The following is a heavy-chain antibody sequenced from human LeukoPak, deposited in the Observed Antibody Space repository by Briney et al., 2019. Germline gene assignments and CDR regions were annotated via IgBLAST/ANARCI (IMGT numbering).Heavy chain of an antibody. CDR3: AKGKSATVTTSFDY. Sequence: GGSLRLSCAASGFTFSSCDMSWVRQAPGKGLEWVSAISAGGGGSTYYADSVKGRFAISRDNPKNTLYLQMNSLRAEDTAVYYCAKGKSATVTTSFDYWGQGTLVTVSS. V-gene: IGHV3-23*01. CDR2: ISAGGGGST. J-gene: IGHJ4*02. D-gene: IGHD4-17*01. CDR1: GFTFSSCD.